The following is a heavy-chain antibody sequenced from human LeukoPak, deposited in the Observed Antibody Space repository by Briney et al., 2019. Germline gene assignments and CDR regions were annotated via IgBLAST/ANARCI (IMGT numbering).Heavy chain of an antibody. J-gene: IGHJ4*02. D-gene: IGHD5-18*01. CDR2: ILDSGYST. CDR1: GFTFSSYA. Sequence: PGGSLRLSCAASGFTFSSYAMSWVRQAPGKGLEWVSGILDSGYSTYYANSVKGRFTISRDNSNNTLYLQMNSLRAEDTAVYYCAKVSKGFAGIQLWLEDEYYFDYWGQGTLVTVSS. V-gene: IGHV3-23*01. CDR3: AKVSKGFAGIQLWLEDEYYFDY.